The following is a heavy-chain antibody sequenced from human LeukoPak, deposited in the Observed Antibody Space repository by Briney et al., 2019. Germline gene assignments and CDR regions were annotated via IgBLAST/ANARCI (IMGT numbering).Heavy chain of an antibody. CDR3: ARDPTSGSQSIRDY. V-gene: IGHV4-39*07. CDR2: IYYSGST. Sequence: SETLSLTCTVSGGSISSSSYYWGWIRQPPGKGLEWIGSIYYSGSTYYNPSLKSRVTISVDTSKNQFSLKLSSVTAADTAVYYCARDPTSGSQSIRDYWGQGTLVTVSS. D-gene: IGHD1-26*01. J-gene: IGHJ4*02. CDR1: GGSISSSSYY.